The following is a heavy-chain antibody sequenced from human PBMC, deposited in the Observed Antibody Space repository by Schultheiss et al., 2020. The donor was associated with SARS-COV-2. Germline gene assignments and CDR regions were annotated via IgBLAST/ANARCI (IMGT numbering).Heavy chain of an antibody. J-gene: IGHJ2*01. CDR2: INHSGST. Sequence: SETLSLTCTVSGGSISSYYWSWIRQPPGKGLEWIGEINHSGSTNYNPSLKSRVTISVDTSKNQFSLKLSSVTAADTAVYYCARPQAMYYDFWSGSDGDWYFDLWGRGTLVTVSS. CDR1: GGSISSYY. CDR3: ARPQAMYYDFWSGSDGDWYFDL. D-gene: IGHD3-3*01. V-gene: IGHV4-34*01.